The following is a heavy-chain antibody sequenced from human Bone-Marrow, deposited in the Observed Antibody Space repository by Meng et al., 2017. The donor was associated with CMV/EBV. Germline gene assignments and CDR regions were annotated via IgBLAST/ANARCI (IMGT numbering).Heavy chain of an antibody. J-gene: IGHJ4*02. Sequence: GGSLRLSCAASGFTFSSYAMHWVRQAPGKGLEWVAVISYDGSNKYYADSVKGRFTISRDNSKNTLYLQMNSLRAEDTAVYYCARDKTLYCSSTSCYTDLGEYCFDYWGQGTLVTISS. CDR1: GFTFSSYA. V-gene: IGHV3-30-3*01. CDR3: ARDKTLYCSSTSCYTDLGEYCFDY. CDR2: ISYDGSNK. D-gene: IGHD2-2*02.